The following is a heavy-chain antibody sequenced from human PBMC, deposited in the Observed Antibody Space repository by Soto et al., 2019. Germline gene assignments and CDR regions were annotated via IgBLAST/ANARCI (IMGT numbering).Heavy chain of an antibody. CDR1: GGTFSSYA. J-gene: IGHJ4*02. V-gene: IGHV1-69*01. Sequence: QVQLVQSGAEVKKPGSSVKVSCKASGGTFSSYAISWVRQAPGQGLEWRGGIIPIFGTANYAQKFQGRVTITADESTSTAYMELRSLRSEDTAVYYCARVRVGSTAGDYFDYGGQGTLVTVSS. CDR2: IIPIFGTA. CDR3: ARVRVGSTAGDYFDY. D-gene: IGHD1-26*01.